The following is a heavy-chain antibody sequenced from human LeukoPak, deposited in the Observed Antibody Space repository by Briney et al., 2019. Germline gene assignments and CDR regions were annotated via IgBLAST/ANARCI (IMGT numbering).Heavy chain of an antibody. D-gene: IGHD4-23*01. J-gene: IGHJ3*01. CDR2: LYFSGTI. Sequence: SETLSLTCTVSGDSISSDNHNWGWIRQPPGKGPEWIATLYFSGTIYYNPSLKGLITVPVETSKNQFSLTLRSVTAADPAVYYCARHVKGSTVVTTSAFDVWGQGTMVTVSS. V-gene: IGHV4-39*01. CDR1: GDSISSDNHN. CDR3: ARHVKGSTVVTTSAFDV.